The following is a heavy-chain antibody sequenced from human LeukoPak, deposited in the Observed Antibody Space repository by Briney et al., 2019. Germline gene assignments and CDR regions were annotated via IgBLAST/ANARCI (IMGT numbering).Heavy chain of an antibody. V-gene: IGHV3-30*02. J-gene: IGHJ6*03. D-gene: IGHD2-2*01. CDR3: AKNGVVVPAGYYYYCMDV. Sequence: GGSLRLSCAASGFTFSSYGMHWVRQAPGKGLEWVAFIRYDGSNKYYADSVKGRFTTSRDNSKNTLYLQMNSLRAEDTAVYYCAKNGVVVPAGYYYYCMDVWGKGTTVTVSS. CDR1: GFTFSSYG. CDR2: IRYDGSNK.